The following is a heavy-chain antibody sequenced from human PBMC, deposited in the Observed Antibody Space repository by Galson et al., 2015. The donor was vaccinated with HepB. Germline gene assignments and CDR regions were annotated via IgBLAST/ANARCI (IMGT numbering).Heavy chain of an antibody. CDR3: AKGTWDLEWLLFDY. CDR2: ISGSGGST. CDR1: GFTFSSYA. V-gene: IGHV3-23*01. D-gene: IGHD3-3*01. J-gene: IGHJ4*02. Sequence: SLRLSCAASGFTFSSYAMSWVRQAPGKGLEWVSAISGSGGSTYYADSVKGRFTISRDNSKNTLYLQMNSLRAEDTAVYYCAKGTWDLEWLLFDYWGQGTLVTVSP.